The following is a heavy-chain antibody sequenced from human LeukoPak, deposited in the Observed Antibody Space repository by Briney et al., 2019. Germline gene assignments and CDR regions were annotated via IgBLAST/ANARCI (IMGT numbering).Heavy chain of an antibody. V-gene: IGHV1-69*02. CDR2: IIPILGIA. CDR3: ARVTFRITLDY. D-gene: IGHD3-10*01. J-gene: IGHJ4*02. CDR1: GGTFSSYT. Sequence: ASVKVSCKASGGTFSSYTISWVRQAPGQGLEWVGRIIPILGIANYAQKFQGRVTITADKSTNTAYMEQGSLRSEDTAVYYCARVTFRITLDYWGQGTLVTASS.